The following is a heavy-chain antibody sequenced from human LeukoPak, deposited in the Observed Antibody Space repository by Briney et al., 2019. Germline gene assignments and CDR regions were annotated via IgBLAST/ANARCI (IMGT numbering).Heavy chain of an antibody. CDR2: INPSGGST. J-gene: IGHJ5*02. D-gene: IGHD3-22*01. V-gene: IGHV1-46*01. Sequence: ASVKVSCKASGYTFTSHEMHWVRQAPGQGLAWMGTINPSGGSTGYAQKFRGRVIMTRDTSTSTVYMELSSLRSEDTAVYYCARASGYYYAWGQGTLVTVSS. CDR3: ARASGYYYA. CDR1: GYTFTSHE.